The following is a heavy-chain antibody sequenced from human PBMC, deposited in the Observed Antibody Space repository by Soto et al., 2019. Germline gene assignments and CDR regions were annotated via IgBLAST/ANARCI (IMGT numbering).Heavy chain of an antibody. CDR2: IYPGDSDP. D-gene: IGHD3-3*01. CDR1: GYSFTSYW. J-gene: IGHJ6*02. CDR3: ARRADFWSGYYIGYGMDV. Sequence: GESLKISCKGSGYSFTSYWIGWVRQMPGKGLEWMGIIYPGDSDPRYSPSFQGQVTISADKSISTAYLQWSSLKASDTAMYYCARRADFWSGYYIGYGMDVWGQGTTVTVYS. V-gene: IGHV5-51*01.